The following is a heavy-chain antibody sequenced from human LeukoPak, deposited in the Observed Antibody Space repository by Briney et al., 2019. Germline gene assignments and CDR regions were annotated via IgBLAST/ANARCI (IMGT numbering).Heavy chain of an antibody. CDR2: INPITGGT. Sequence: ASVKVSCKASGYTFTGYYMHWVRQAPGQGLEWMGWINPITGGTKYAQTFQGRVTMTRDTSISTAYMELSSLTSDDTAVYYCARKLRIDGTAMVMDYWGQGPLVTVSS. D-gene: IGHD5-18*01. J-gene: IGHJ4*02. CDR3: ARKLRIDGTAMVMDY. V-gene: IGHV1-2*02. CDR1: GYTFTGYY.